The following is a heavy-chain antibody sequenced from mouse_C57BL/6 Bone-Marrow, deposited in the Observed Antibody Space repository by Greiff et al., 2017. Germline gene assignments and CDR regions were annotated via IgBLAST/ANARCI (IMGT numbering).Heavy chain of an antibody. CDR1: GYSFTGYF. D-gene: IGHD1-1*01. CDR2: INPYNGDT. Sequence: VQLQQSGPELVKPGDSVKISCKASGYSFTGYFMNWVMQSHGKSLEWIGRINPYNGDTFYNQKFKGKATLTVDKSSSTAHMELRSLTSEDSAVYYCARGNYYGSSGYFDVWGTGTTVTVSS. J-gene: IGHJ1*03. V-gene: IGHV1-20*01. CDR3: ARGNYYGSSGYFDV.